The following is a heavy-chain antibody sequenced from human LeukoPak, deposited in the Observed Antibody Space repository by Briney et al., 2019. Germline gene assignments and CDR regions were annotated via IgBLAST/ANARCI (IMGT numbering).Heavy chain of an antibody. J-gene: IGHJ4*02. CDR2: ISAYNGNT. V-gene: IGHV1-18*01. Sequence: ASVKVSCKASGYTFTSYGMSWVRQAPGQGLEWMGWISAYNGNTNYAQKLQGRDTMTTDTSTSTAYMELRSLRSDDTAVYYCARDSGGRYYYDSSGYLPFDYWGQGTLVTVSS. CDR1: GYTFTSYG. D-gene: IGHD3-22*01. CDR3: ARDSGGRYYYDSSGYLPFDY.